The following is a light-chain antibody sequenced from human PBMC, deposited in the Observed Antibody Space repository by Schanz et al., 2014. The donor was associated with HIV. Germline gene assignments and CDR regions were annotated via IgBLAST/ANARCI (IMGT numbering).Light chain of an antibody. J-gene: IGLJ3*02. Sequence: QSLLTQPPSVSGAPRQWVTISCSGSRSNIANNPVNWYQQLPGKAPKLVIYFDDLLPSGVSDRFSASKSGTSASLAIRGLRSEDEADYYCATWDGSLGGPVFGGGTKLTVL. CDR2: FDD. CDR3: ATWDGSLGGPV. CDR1: RSNIANNP. V-gene: IGLV1-36*01.